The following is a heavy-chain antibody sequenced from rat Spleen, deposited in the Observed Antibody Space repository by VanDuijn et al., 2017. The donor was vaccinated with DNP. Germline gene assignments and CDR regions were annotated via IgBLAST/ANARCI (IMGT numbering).Heavy chain of an antibody. D-gene: IGHD5-1*01. J-gene: IGHJ2*01. CDR2: INDSGST. CDR1: GYSITSNY. Sequence: EVQLQESGPGLVKPSQSLSLTCSVTGYSITSNYWGWIRKFPGNKMEWIGYINDSGSTGNNPSLKSRISITRATSKNQLFLQLNSVTTEDTAIYYCTRDLNWGGFFEYWGQGVMVTVSS. V-gene: IGHV3-1*01. CDR3: TRDLNWGGFFEY.